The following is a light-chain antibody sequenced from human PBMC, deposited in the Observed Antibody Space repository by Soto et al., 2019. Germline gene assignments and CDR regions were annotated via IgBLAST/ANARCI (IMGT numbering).Light chain of an antibody. CDR3: QQSYSTAWT. J-gene: IGKJ1*01. V-gene: IGKV3-15*01. CDR1: QSVSNK. CDR2: GAS. Sequence: EILMTQSPSPRSVSLGERTTLXXRASQSVSNKLAWYQQKPGQAPRXVISGASTRATGIPARFSGSGSGTDFTLTISSLQPEDFATYYCQQSYSTAWTFGQGTKVDIK.